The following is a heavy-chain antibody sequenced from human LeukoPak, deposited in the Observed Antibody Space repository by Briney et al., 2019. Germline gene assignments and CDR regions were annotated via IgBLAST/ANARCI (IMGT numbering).Heavy chain of an antibody. J-gene: IGHJ4*01. V-gene: IGHV3-21*01. CDR3: VRDGNYDFVWGSYRPLYFDY. D-gene: IGHD3-16*02. CDR2: ISRSSYYI. Sequence: PGGSLRLSCAASGFTFSDYNMNWVRQAPGKGLEWVSSISRSSYYIYYTDSVKGRFTISRDNAKNSLYLQMNSLRAEDTAVYYCVRDGNYDFVWGSYRPLYFDYWGHGILVTVSS. CDR1: GFTFSDYN.